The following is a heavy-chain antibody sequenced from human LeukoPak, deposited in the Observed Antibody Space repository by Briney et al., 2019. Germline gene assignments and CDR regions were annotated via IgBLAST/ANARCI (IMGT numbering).Heavy chain of an antibody. Sequence: SETLSLTCTVSGGSISNYYWAWIRQPPGKGPEWIGYIYYSGSTNYNPSLNSRVTISVDTSKNQFSLKLSSVTAADTAVYYCARDRSEFDYWGQGTLVTVSS. V-gene: IGHV4-59*01. CDR1: GGSISNYY. CDR2: IYYSGST. CDR3: ARDRSEFDY. J-gene: IGHJ4*02.